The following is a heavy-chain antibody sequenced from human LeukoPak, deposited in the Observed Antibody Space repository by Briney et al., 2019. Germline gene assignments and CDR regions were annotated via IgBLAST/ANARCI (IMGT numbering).Heavy chain of an antibody. CDR3: AKDQHYYDSSGLTDY. CDR2: ISGSGGST. D-gene: IGHD3-22*01. J-gene: IGHJ4*02. Sequence: GGPLRLSCAASGFTFSSYAMSWVRQAPGKGLEWVSAISGSGGSTYYADSVKGRFTISRDNSKNTLYLQMNSLRAEDTAVYYCAKDQHYYDSSGLTDYWGQGTLVTVSS. CDR1: GFTFSSYA. V-gene: IGHV3-23*01.